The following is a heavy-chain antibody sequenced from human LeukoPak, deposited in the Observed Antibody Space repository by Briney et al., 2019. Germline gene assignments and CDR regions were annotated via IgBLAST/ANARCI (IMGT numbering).Heavy chain of an antibody. CDR2: ITSSGSTI. Sequence: GGSLRLSCAASGFTFSDYYMRWIRQAPGKGLEWVSYITSSGSTIYHADSVKGRFTISRDNAKNSLYLQMNSLRGEDTAVYYCARERCSSTSCYPGPYGMDVWGQGTTVTVSS. CDR3: ARERCSSTSCYPGPYGMDV. J-gene: IGHJ6*02. D-gene: IGHD2-2*01. V-gene: IGHV3-11*01. CDR1: GFTFSDYY.